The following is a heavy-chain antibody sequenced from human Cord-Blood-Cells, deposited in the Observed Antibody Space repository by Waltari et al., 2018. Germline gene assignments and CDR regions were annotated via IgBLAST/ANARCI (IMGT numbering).Heavy chain of an antibody. D-gene: IGHD7-27*01. V-gene: IGHV3-48*03. Sequence: EVQLVESGGGLVQPGGSLRLSCAASGFTFSSYEMNWVRQAPGKGWEWVSYISSSGSTIYYAGSEKGRFTISRDNAKNSLYLQMNSLRAEDTAVYYCARGGTGLFDYWGQGTLVTVSS. CDR2: ISSSGSTI. J-gene: IGHJ4*02. CDR3: ARGGTGLFDY. CDR1: GFTFSSYE.